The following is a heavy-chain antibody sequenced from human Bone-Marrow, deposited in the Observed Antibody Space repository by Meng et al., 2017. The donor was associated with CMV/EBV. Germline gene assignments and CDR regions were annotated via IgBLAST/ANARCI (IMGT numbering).Heavy chain of an antibody. D-gene: IGHD1-26*01. CDR1: GGSFSGYY. V-gene: IGHV4-34*01. Sequence: SETLSLTCAVYGGSFSGYYWSWIRQPPGKGLEWIGEINHSGSTNYNPSLKSRVTISVDTSKNQFSLKLSSVTAADTAVYYCARGPGAVDYWGQGTLVTVYS. CDR2: INHSGST. CDR3: ARGPGAVDY. J-gene: IGHJ4*02.